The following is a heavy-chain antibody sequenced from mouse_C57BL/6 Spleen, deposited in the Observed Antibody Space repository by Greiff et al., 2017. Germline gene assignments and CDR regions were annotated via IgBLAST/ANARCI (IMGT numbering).Heavy chain of an antibody. Sequence: EVMLVESGGGLVKPGGSLKLSCAASGFTFSDYGMHWVRQAPEKGLEWVAYISSGSSTIYYADTVKGRFTISRDNAKNTLFLQMTSLRSEDTAMYYCAKTYYSNYATFDYWGQGTTLTVSS. CDR1: GFTFSDYG. CDR2: ISSGSSTI. V-gene: IGHV5-17*01. D-gene: IGHD2-5*01. J-gene: IGHJ2*01. CDR3: AKTYYSNYATFDY.